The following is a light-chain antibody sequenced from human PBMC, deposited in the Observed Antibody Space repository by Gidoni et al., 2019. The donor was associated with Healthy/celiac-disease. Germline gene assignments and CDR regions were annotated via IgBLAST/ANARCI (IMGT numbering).Light chain of an antibody. V-gene: IGKV1-33*01. CDR1: QVISTY. J-gene: IGKJ2*01. CDR2: DAS. Sequence: DIQMTQSPSSLSASVGDRVTITCQASQVISTYLNWYQQKPGKAPKLLIYDASNLETGVPSRFSGSGSGTDFTLTISRLQPEDIATYYCQQYDNLPPYTFGQGTKLEIK. CDR3: QQYDNLPPYT.